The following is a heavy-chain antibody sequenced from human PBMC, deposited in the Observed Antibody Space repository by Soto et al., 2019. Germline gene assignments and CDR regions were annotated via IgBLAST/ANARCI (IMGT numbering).Heavy chain of an antibody. D-gene: IGHD5-12*01. V-gene: IGHV1-69*02. CDR3: ASQGATATIPDYYYYGMDV. CDR2: IIPILDIA. Sequence: QVQLVQSGAEVKKPGSSVKVSCKSSGGTFSNYTFSWVRQAPGQGLEWMGRIIPILDIANYAQKFQGRVTITADKSTSTAYMGLSSLRSEDTAVYYCASQGATATIPDYYYYGMDVWGQGTTVTVSS. CDR1: GGTFSNYT. J-gene: IGHJ6*02.